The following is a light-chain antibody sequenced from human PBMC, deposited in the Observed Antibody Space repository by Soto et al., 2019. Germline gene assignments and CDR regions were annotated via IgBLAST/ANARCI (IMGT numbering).Light chain of an antibody. CDR3: QQTNSYPIT. CDR1: QGISTY. V-gene: IGKV1-9*01. J-gene: IGKJ5*01. Sequence: DIPLTQSPSFLSASVGDRVTIACRASQGISTYLAWYQQRPGKAPKLLIWPASTLQSGVPSRFSGSGSGTEFTLTISSLQPEDFASYYCQQTNSYPITFGQGTRLEIK. CDR2: PAS.